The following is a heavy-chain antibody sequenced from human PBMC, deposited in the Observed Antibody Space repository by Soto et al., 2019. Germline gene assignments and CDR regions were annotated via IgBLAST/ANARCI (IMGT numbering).Heavy chain of an antibody. J-gene: IGHJ4*02. CDR1: GDSVSSNSVA. CDR3: ARYCSSTSCKNFDY. V-gene: IGHV6-1*01. CDR2: TYYRSKCYN. D-gene: IGHD2-2*01. Sequence: LSQTLSLTCAISGDSVSSNSVAWNWIRQSPSRGLEWLGRTYYRSKCYNDYAVSVKSRITINPDTSKNQFSLQLNSVTPEDTAVYYCARYCSSTSCKNFDYWGQGTLVTVSS.